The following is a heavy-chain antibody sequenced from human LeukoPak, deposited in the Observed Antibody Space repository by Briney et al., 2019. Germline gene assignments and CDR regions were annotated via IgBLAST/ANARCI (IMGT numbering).Heavy chain of an antibody. D-gene: IGHD6-19*01. J-gene: IGHJ3*02. CDR2: IIPIFGTR. Sequence: GASVKVSCKASGCTFSSYAISWVRLAPGQGLEWMGGIIPIFGTRNYAQKFQGRGTITADESTSSAYMELSSLRSEDTAVYYCARGASVVAGSDNAFDIWGQGTMVTVSS. CDR3: ARGASVVAGSDNAFDI. V-gene: IGHV1-69*13. CDR1: GCTFSSYA.